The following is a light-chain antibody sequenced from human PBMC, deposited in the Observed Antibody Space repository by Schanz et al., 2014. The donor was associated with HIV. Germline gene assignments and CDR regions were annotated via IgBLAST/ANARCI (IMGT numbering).Light chain of an antibody. V-gene: IGLV2-14*01. Sequence: QSALTQPASVSGSPGQSITISCTGTSSDVGGYNYVSWYQQHPGKAPKLMIYDVSNRPSGVSNRFSGSKSGNTASLTISGLQGEDEADYYCCSYGVNRSWIFGGGTKLTVL. CDR1: SSDVGGYNY. J-gene: IGLJ3*02. CDR3: CSYGVNRSWI. CDR2: DVS.